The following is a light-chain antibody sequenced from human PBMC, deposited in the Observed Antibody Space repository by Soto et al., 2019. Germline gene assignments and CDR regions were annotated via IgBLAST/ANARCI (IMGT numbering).Light chain of an antibody. CDR2: DTS. CDR1: QGIGDT. Sequence: EIIMTQSPATLSVSPGEGVTLSCRASQGIGDTLAWYQHKPGQTPRLLIYDTSTRATGIPDRFSGSGSGTDSTLTISRLEPEDFAVYYCQQYGSSSLTFGGGTKVDIK. J-gene: IGKJ4*01. V-gene: IGKV3-20*01. CDR3: QQYGSSSLT.